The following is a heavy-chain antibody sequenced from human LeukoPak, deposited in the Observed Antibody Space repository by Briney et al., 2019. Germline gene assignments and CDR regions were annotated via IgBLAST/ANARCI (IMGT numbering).Heavy chain of an antibody. D-gene: IGHD3-10*01. CDR1: GYTLTELS. CDR3: ATLHYGSGSPLGAFDI. J-gene: IGHJ3*02. CDR2: FDPEDGET. Sequence: GASVKVSCKVSGYTLTELSMHWVRQAPGKGLEWMGGFDPEDGETIYAQKFQGRVTMTEDTSTDTAYMELSSLRSEDTAVYYCATLHYGSGSPLGAFDIWGQGTMVTVSS. V-gene: IGHV1-24*01.